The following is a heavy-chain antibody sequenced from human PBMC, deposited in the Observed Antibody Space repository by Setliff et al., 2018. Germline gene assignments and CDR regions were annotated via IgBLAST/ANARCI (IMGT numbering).Heavy chain of an antibody. CDR2: LYDDGSK. CDR3: RLWFGELLRDY. CDR1: GFTVSAND. J-gene: IGHJ4*02. V-gene: IGHV3-53*01. D-gene: IGHD3-10*01. Sequence: GGSLRLSCAASGFTVSANDMSWVRQAPGKGLEWISLLYDDGSKFYADSVKGRFTISRGTSKNTLYLQMSSLRTEDTAVYYCRLWFGELLRDYWGQGTLVTVS.